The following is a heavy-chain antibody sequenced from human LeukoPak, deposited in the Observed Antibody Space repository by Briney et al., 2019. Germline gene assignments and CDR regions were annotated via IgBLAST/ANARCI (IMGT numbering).Heavy chain of an antibody. J-gene: IGHJ4*02. CDR2: ISSGSSYI. D-gene: IGHD6-19*01. Sequence: GGSLRLSCAASGFTFSNYGMNWVRQAPGKGLEWVSSISSGSSYIYYADSVKGRFTISRDNAKNSLYLQMNILRAEDTAVYYCARARTMYSSGWYQVVNFDYWGQGTLVTVSS. CDR1: GFTFSNYG. CDR3: ARARTMYSSGWYQVVNFDY. V-gene: IGHV3-21*01.